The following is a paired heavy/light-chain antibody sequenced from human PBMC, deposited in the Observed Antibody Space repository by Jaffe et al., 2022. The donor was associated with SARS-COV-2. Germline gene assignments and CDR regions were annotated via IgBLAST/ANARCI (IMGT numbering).Light chain of an antibody. Sequence: DIQMTQSPSSLSASVGDSVTVTCRASHYVGNFVSWFQQKSGNAPKLLIYDASTLQSDVPSRFSGSGSGTEFTLAISGLQPEDFAHYYCQQSFSDPFTFGPGTKVDVK. J-gene: IGKJ3*01. V-gene: IGKV1-39*01. CDR1: HYVGNF. CDR2: DAS. CDR3: QQSFSDPFT.
Heavy chain of an antibody. J-gene: IGHJ4*02. V-gene: IGHV1-18*01. CDR3: ARDRGSAWHIDY. CDR1: GYIFNTYG. CDR2: VSAYNGNT. Sequence: QVQLVQSGTEVKQPGASVKVSCQASGYIFNTYGFSWVRQAPGQGLEWMAWVSAYNGNTLYAQKMRGRLSVSTDASTGTAYMEMSDLRADDTAVYYCARDRGSAWHIDYWGQGTQVIVSS. D-gene: IGHD6-25*01.